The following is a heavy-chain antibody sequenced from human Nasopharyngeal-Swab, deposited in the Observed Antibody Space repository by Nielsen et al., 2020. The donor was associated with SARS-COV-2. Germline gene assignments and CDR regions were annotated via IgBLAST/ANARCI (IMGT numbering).Heavy chain of an antibody. CDR2: INPSGGST. V-gene: IGHV1-46*01. J-gene: IGHJ6*02. CDR3: ARDPTLAVETETTYYYYGMDV. D-gene: IGHD6-19*01. Sequence: WVRQAPGQGLEWMGIINPSGGSTSYAQKFQGRVTMTRDTSTSTVYMGLSSLRSEDTAVYYCARDPTLAVETETTYYYYGMDVWGQGTTVTVSS.